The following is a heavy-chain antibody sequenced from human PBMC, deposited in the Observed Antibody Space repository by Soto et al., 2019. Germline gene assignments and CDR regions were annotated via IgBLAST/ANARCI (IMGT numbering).Heavy chain of an antibody. CDR2: IYYSGST. CDR1: GGSISSGGYY. D-gene: IGHD4-17*01. CDR3: ARVSQRGTTADYYYYYGMDV. Sequence: SETLSLTCTVSGGSISSGGYYWSWIRQHPGKGLEWIGYIYYSGSTYYNPSLKSRVTISVDTSKNQFSLKLSSVTAADTAVYYCARVSQRGTTADYYYYYGMDVWGQGTTVTVSS. V-gene: IGHV4-31*03. J-gene: IGHJ6*02.